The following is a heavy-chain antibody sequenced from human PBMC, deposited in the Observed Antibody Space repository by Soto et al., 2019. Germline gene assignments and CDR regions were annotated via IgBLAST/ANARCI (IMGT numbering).Heavy chain of an antibody. CDR1: GGTFSSYA. J-gene: IGHJ6*02. V-gene: IGHV1-69*13. CDR3: ARKMKGIYHYYYYYGMDV. Sequence: SVKVSCKASGGTFSSYAISWVRQAPGQGLEWMGGIIPIFGTANYAQKFQGRVTITADESTSTAYMELSSLRSEDTAVYYCARKMKGIYHYYYYYGMDVWGQGTTVTVSS. CDR2: IIPIFGTA.